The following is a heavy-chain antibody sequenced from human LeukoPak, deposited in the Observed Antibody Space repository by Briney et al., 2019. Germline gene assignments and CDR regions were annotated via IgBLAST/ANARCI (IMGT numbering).Heavy chain of an antibody. V-gene: IGHV4-59*01. CDR1: GGSISRYY. J-gene: IGHJ3*02. D-gene: IGHD1-26*01. CDR3: ARDNLVGATGAFDI. Sequence: SETLSLTCTVAGGSISRYYWSWIRQPPGKGLEWIGYIYYSGSTNYNPSLKSRVTISVDTSKNQFSLKLSSVTAADTAVYYCARDNLVGATGAFDIWGQGTMVTVSS. CDR2: IYYSGST.